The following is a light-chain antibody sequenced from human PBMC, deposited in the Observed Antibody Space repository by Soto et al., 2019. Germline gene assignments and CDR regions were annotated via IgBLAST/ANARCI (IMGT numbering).Light chain of an antibody. CDR1: QSVSSSY. V-gene: IGKV3-20*01. Sequence: EIVMTQSPATLSVSPGERATLSCRASQSVSSSYLAWYQQKPGQAPRLLIYGASSRATGIPDRFSGSGSGTDFTLTISRLEPEDFAVYYCQQYGNSLRGTFGQGTKVDIK. CDR2: GAS. J-gene: IGKJ1*01. CDR3: QQYGNSLRGT.